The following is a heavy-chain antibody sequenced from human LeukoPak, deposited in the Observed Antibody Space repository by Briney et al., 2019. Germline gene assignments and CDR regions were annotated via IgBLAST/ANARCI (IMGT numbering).Heavy chain of an antibody. D-gene: IGHD6-13*01. CDR1: GYTFTSYY. Sequence: RVSCKASGYTFTSYYMHWVRQAPGKGLEWVAVISYDGSNKYYADSVKGRFTISRDNSKNTLYLQMNSLRAEDTAVYYCARDLGSSWYGYYYGMDVWGQGTTVTVSS. J-gene: IGHJ6*02. CDR2: ISYDGSNK. V-gene: IGHV3-30*04. CDR3: ARDLGSSWYGYYYGMDV.